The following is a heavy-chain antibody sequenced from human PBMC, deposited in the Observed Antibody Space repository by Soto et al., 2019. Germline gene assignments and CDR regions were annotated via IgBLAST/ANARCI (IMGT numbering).Heavy chain of an antibody. V-gene: IGHV6-1*01. D-gene: IGHD6-6*01. CDR1: GDSVSSNSAA. CDR2: TYYRPKWYN. CDR3: ARDIGSIAARPDGVRGAFDT. J-gene: IGHJ3*02. Sequence: SQTLSLTCAISGDSVSSNSAAWNWIRQSPSRGLEWLGRTYYRPKWYNDYAVSVKSRITINPDTSKNQFSLQLNSVTPEDTAVYYCARDIGSIAARPDGVRGAFDTWGQGTMVTVSS.